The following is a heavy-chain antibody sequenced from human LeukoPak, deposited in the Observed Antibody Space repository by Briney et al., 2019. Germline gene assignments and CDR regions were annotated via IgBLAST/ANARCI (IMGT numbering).Heavy chain of an antibody. CDR1: GFTFSSYG. V-gene: IGHV3-30*04. CDR2: ISYDGSKK. CDR3: AKGTAQCDLYDY. D-gene: IGHD1-14*01. J-gene: IGHJ4*02. Sequence: GGALRLSCAASGFTFSSYGMQGVGQAPGKGVEGVAVISYDGSKKYYADSVKGRFTISRDNSKNTLYLQMNSLRAEDTALYYCAKGTAQCDLYDYWGQGPLVTVSS.